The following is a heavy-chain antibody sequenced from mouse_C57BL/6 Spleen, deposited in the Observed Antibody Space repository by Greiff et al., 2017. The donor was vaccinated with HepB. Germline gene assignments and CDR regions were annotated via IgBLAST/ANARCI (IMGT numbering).Heavy chain of an antibody. D-gene: IGHD2-4*01. CDR1: GYTFTDYE. CDR3: TIPYYDYDDWFAY. J-gene: IGHJ3*01. Sequence: QVQLQQSGAELVRPGASVTLSCKASGYTFTDYEMHWVKQTPVHGLEWIGAIDPETGGTAYNQKFKGKAILTADKSSSTAYMELRSLTSEDSAVYYCTIPYYDYDDWFAYWGQGTLVTVSA. V-gene: IGHV1-15*01. CDR2: IDPETGGT.